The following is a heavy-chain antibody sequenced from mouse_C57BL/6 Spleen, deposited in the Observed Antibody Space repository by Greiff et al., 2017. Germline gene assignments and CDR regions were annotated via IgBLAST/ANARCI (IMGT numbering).Heavy chain of an antibody. CDR3: ARNPAQESHVDY. Sequence: VKLMESGPGLVQPSQILSITCTVSGFSLTSYGVHWVRQSPGKGLEWLGVIWSGGSTDYNAAFISRLSISKDNSKSQVFFKRNSLQADDTAIDYCARNPAQESHVDYWGQGTTLTVSS. CDR1: GFSLTSYG. D-gene: IGHD3-2*02. CDR2: IWSGGST. V-gene: IGHV2-2*01. J-gene: IGHJ2*01.